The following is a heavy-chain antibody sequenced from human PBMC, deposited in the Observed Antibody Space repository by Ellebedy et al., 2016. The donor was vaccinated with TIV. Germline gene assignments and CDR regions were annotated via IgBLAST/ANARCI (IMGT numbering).Heavy chain of an antibody. CDR1: GYTLTELS. D-gene: IGHD6-6*01. J-gene: IGHJ5*02. V-gene: IGHV1-24*01. CDR2: FDPEDGET. CDR3: ARVRSSSSGGLPGFDP. Sequence: ASVKVSCKVSGYTLTELSMHWVRQAPGKGLEWMGGFDPEDGETIYAQKFQGRVTMTEDTSTDTAYMELSSLRSEDTAVYYCARVRSSSSGGLPGFDPWGQGTLVTVSS.